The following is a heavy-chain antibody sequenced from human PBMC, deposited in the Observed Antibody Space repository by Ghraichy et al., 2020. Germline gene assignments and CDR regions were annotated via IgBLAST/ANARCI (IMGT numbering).Heavy chain of an antibody. J-gene: IGHJ6*04. CDR3: ARGRESGRGYSYGPGEYYYYGMDV. V-gene: IGHV4-34*01. D-gene: IGHD5-18*01. CDR2: INHSGST. Sequence: SETLSLTCAVYGGSFSGYYWSWIRQPPGKGLEWIGEINHSGSTNYNPSLKSRVTISVDTSKNQFSLKLSSVTAADTAVYYCARGRESGRGYSYGPGEYYYYGMDVWGKGTTVTVSS. CDR1: GGSFSGYY.